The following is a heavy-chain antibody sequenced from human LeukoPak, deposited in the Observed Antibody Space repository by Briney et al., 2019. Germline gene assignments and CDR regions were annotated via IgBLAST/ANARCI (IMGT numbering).Heavy chain of an antibody. D-gene: IGHD2-21*01. CDR2: IYYSGST. CDR3: ARAFCVGECFVLHIFFDS. J-gene: IGHJ4*02. CDR1: GGSISSGGYS. Sequence: SETLSLTCAVSGGSISSGGYSWSWIRQPPGKGLEWIGYIYYSGSTYYNPSLRSRVTISVDTSKNQFSLKLSSVTAADTAVYYCARAFCVGECFVLHIFFDSWGQGTLVTVSS. V-gene: IGHV4-30-4*07.